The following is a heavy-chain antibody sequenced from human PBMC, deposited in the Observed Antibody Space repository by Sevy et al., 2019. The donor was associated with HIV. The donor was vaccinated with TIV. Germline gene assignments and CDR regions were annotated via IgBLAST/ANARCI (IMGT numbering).Heavy chain of an antibody. V-gene: IGHV1-2*06. J-gene: IGHJ5*02. CDR3: ARGDCGGDCYPHWFDP. Sequence: ASVKVSCKTSGYTFIDYYMFWVRQAPGQGLEWMGRTNPNTGGTNYAQKFQGRVSMTRDTSISPAYMELSRLRSDDTAGYYCARGDCGGDCYPHWFDPWGQGTLVTVSS. D-gene: IGHD2-21*01. CDR2: TNPNTGGT. CDR1: GYTFIDYY.